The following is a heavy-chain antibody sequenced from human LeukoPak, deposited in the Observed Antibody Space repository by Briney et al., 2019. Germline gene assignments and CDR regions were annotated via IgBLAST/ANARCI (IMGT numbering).Heavy chain of an antibody. CDR2: IYSGGST. Sequence: HPGGSLRLSCAASGFTFNYYWMNWVRQAPGKGLEWVSVIYSGGSTYFADSVKGRFTISRDNSKNTLYLQMNSLRAEDTAVYYCARLCSGGSCYSHYYYGMDVWGQGTTVTVSS. V-gene: IGHV3-66*04. J-gene: IGHJ6*02. D-gene: IGHD2-15*01. CDR1: GFTFNYYW. CDR3: ARLCSGGSCYSHYYYGMDV.